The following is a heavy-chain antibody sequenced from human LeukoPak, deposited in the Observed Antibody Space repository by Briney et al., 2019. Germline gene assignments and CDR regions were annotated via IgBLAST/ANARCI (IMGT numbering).Heavy chain of an antibody. Sequence: PGGSLRLSCAASGFTFSSYGMSWVRQAPGKGLEWVSAISGSGGSTYYADSVKGRFTISRDNSKNTLYLQMNSLRAEDTAVYYCAKDFGYYYDSSGYYQPYYFDYWGQGTLVTVSS. CDR1: GFTFSSYG. D-gene: IGHD3-22*01. V-gene: IGHV3-23*01. CDR3: AKDFGYYYDSSGYYQPYYFDY. J-gene: IGHJ4*02. CDR2: ISGSGGST.